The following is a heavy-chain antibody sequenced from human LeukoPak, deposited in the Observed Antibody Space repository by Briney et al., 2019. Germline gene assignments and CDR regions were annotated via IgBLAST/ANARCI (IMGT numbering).Heavy chain of an antibody. D-gene: IGHD2-21*02. CDR3: ARALGVXGGDCYHLD. V-gene: IGHV4-30-2*01. J-gene: IGHJ4*02. CDR1: GGSISSGGYS. Sequence: PSQTLSLTCAVSGGSISSGGYSWSWIRQPPGKGLEWIGYIYHSGSTYYNPSLKSRVTISVARSKNQFSLKLSSVTAADTAVYYCARALGVXGGDCYHLDWGQGTLVTVSS. CDR2: IYHSGST.